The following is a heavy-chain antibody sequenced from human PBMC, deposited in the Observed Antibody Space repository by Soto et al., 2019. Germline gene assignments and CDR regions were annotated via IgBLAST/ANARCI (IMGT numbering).Heavy chain of an antibody. D-gene: IGHD6-19*01. CDR3: ATDLGGWTDY. J-gene: IGHJ4*02. CDR1: GYTFTSYG. V-gene: IGHV1-3*01. CDR2: INAGNGNR. Sequence: QVQLVQSGAEVKKPGASVKVSCKASGYTFTSYGMHWVRQAPGQRLEWMGWINAGNGNRKYSQKFQGRVTITRDTSASTAYMELSSLRSEDTTVYYCATDLGGWTDYWGQGTLVTVSS.